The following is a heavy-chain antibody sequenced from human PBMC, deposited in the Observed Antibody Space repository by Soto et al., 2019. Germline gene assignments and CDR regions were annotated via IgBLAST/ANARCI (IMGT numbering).Heavy chain of an antibody. CDR2: INAHSGGT. CDR1: GFSFTGYY. CDR3: AKDLTRQLAYWLDP. Sequence: SVKVSCKASGFSFTGYYIHWLRQAPGRGLEWMGWINAHSGGTEYAQKFQGRVTLTRDTSIATAYLTLTSLTSDDTALYYCAKDLTRQLAYWLDPWGQGTQVTVSS. D-gene: IGHD6-6*01. V-gene: IGHV1-2*02. J-gene: IGHJ5*02.